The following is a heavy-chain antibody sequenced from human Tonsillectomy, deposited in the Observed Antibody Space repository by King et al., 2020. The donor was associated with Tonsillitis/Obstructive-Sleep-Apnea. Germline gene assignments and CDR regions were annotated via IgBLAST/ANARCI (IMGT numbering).Heavy chain of an antibody. CDR1: GFTLSSNA. V-gene: IGHV3-30*04. D-gene: IGHD2-2*01. Sequence: QVQLVESGGGVVQPGRSLRLSCAASGFTLSSNAMHWVRQAPGKGLEWVAAISYDGSKKLYADPVKGRFTISRDNSKNTLYLQVNSLRAEDTAVYFCAREGGYCSTTSCSSWLDPWGQGTLVTVSS. J-gene: IGHJ5*02. CDR3: AREGGYCSTTSCSSWLDP. CDR2: ISYDGSKK.